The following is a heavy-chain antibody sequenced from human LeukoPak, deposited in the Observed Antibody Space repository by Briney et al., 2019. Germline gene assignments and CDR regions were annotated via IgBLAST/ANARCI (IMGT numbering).Heavy chain of an antibody. V-gene: IGHV5-51*01. CDR2: IHPGDSDT. J-gene: IGHJ6*02. Sequence: GESLKISCQGSGYSFTNYWIVWVRQMPGKGLEWVGIIHPGDSDTRYSPSFQGQVTISADKAINAAYLRWSSLKASDTAIYYCAGEISAAAEGYGMDVWGQGTTVTVSS. CDR1: GYSFTNYW. D-gene: IGHD6-13*01. CDR3: AGEISAAAEGYGMDV.